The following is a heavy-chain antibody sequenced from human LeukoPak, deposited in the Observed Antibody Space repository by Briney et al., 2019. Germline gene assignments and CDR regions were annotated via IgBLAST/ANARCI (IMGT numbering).Heavy chain of an antibody. J-gene: IGHJ6*02. CDR2: ISYDGSNK. D-gene: IGHD6-13*01. V-gene: IGHV3-30*18. Sequence: PGGSLRLSCAASGFTFSSYGMHWVRQAPGKGLEWAALISYDGSNKYYADSVKGRFTISRDNSKNTLYLQMNSLRAEDTAVYYCAKDLYSSSWTAHHYYYGMDVWGQGTTVTVSS. CDR1: GFTFSSYG. CDR3: AKDLYSSSWTAHHYYYGMDV.